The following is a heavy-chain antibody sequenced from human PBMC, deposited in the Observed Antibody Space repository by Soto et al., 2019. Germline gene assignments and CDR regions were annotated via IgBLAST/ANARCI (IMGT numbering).Heavy chain of an antibody. Sequence: SVKVSCKASGGTFSSYAISWVRQAPGQGLEWMGGIIPIFGTANYAQKFQGRVTITADESTSTAYMELSSLRSEDTAVYYCARDGVEDGYNAGAPYGMDVWGQGTKVTVS. CDR3: ARDGVEDGYNAGAPYGMDV. CDR1: GGTFSSYA. V-gene: IGHV1-69*13. D-gene: IGHD2-21*02. CDR2: IIPIFGTA. J-gene: IGHJ6*02.